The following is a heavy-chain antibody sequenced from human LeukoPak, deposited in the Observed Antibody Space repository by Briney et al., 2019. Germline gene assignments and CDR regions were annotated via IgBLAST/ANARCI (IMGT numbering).Heavy chain of an antibody. J-gene: IGHJ2*01. CDR2: INHSRST. Sequence: SETLSLTCAVYGGSFSGCYWSWIRQPPGKGLEWIGEINHSRSTNYNPSLKSRVTISVDTSKNQFSLKLSSVTAADTAVYYCARGPRRGYSGFDLWGRGTLVTVSS. V-gene: IGHV4-34*01. CDR3: ARGPRRGYSGFDL. D-gene: IGHD5-12*01. CDR1: GGSFSGCY.